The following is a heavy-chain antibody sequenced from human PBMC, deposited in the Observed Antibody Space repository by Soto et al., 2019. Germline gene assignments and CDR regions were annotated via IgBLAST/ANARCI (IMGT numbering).Heavy chain of an antibody. J-gene: IGHJ3*02. CDR3: TRDRPDTSIVVVVGNAFDI. D-gene: IGHD2-15*01. CDR2: ISSSSSYI. Sequence: GGSLRLSCADSGFTFSSYSMHWVRQAPGKEMEWVSSISSSSSYIYYADSVKGRFTIPRDNAKSSLYLQMNSLRAEDTALYYSTRDRPDTSIVVVVGNAFDIWGQGTMVTGS. V-gene: IGHV3-21*01. CDR1: GFTFSSYS.